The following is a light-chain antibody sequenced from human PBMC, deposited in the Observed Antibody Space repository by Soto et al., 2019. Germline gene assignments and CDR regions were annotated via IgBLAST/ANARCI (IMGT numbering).Light chain of an antibody. Sequence: DIQMTQSPSSLSASVGDRVTITCRASQSISSYLNWYQQKPGKAPKLLIYAASSLQSGVPSRFSGSGSGTDFNLTISILQPEDFATYYCQQSYSTPYTFGQGTKLEIK. J-gene: IGKJ2*01. CDR1: QSISSY. V-gene: IGKV1-39*01. CDR2: AAS. CDR3: QQSYSTPYT.